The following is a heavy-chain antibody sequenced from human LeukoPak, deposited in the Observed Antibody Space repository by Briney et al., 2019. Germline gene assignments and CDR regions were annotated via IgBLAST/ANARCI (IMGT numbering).Heavy chain of an antibody. CDR2: INHSGST. Sequence: PSETLSLTCAVYGGSFSGYYWSWIRQPPGKGLEWIGEINHSGSTNYNPSLKSRVTISVDTSKNQFSLKLSSVTAADTAVYYCARGRFPKYFQHWGQGTLVTVSS. CDR3: ARGRFPKYFQH. V-gene: IGHV4-34*01. CDR1: GGSFSGYY. J-gene: IGHJ1*01.